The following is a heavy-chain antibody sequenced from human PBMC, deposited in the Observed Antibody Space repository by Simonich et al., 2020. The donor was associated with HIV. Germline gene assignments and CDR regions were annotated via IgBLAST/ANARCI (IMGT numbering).Heavy chain of an antibody. V-gene: IGHV4-38-2*01. J-gene: IGHJ4*02. CDR3: ARGFGTWELFDY. Sequence: QVQLQESGPGLVQPSETLSLTCVVSGYSIGGGYYWGWIRQSPGKGREWIGNIYYIWRTNHNPSPKSRVTRSVDTSKNQFSLQLGSVTAADTAVYYCARGFGTWELFDYWGQGTLVTVSS. CDR1: GYSIGGGYY. D-gene: IGHD1-26*01. CDR2: IYYIWRT.